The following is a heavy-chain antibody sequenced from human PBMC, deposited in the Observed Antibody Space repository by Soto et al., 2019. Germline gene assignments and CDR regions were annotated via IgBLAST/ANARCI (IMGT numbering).Heavy chain of an antibody. CDR1: GGSISSRNYY. CDR3: ARGRLLYGDYLVYYYYMDV. V-gene: IGHV4-39*07. CDR2: IYHSGST. J-gene: IGHJ6*03. D-gene: IGHD4-17*01. Sequence: SETLSLTCTVSGGSISSRNYYWGWIRQPPGKGLEWIGNIYHSGSTNYNPSLKSRVTISVDTSKNQFSLKLSSVTAADTAVYYCARGRLLYGDYLVYYYYMDVWGKGTTVTVSS.